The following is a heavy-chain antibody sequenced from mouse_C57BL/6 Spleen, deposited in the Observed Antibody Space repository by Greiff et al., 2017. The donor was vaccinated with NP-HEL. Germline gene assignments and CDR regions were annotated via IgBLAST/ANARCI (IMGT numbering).Heavy chain of an antibody. CDR1: GYTFTSYW. CDR3: ARSGGGYYIDY. V-gene: IGHV1-50*01. Sequence: QVQLQQPGAELVKPGASVKLSCKASGYTFTSYWMQWVKQRPGQGLEWIGEIDPSDSYTNSNQKFKGKATLTVDTSSSTAYMQLSSLTSKDSAVYYCARSGGGYYIDYWGQGTTLTVSS. CDR2: IDPSDSYT. J-gene: IGHJ2*01.